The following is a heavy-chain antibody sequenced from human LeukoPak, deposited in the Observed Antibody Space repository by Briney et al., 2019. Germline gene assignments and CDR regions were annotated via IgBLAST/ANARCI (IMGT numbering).Heavy chain of an antibody. CDR2: INNDGSTT. D-gene: IGHD1-1*01. CDR1: GFTSITHW. CDR3: AKYLEPTAVLMDV. J-gene: IGHJ6*02. Sequence: GSLRLSCTASGFTSITHWMYWVRQAPGKGLVWVPLINNDGSTTSYADSVKGRFTISRDNSKSTLYLLMNSLRAEDTAVYHCAKYLEPTAVLMDVWGQGTTVTVSS. V-gene: IGHV3-74*01.